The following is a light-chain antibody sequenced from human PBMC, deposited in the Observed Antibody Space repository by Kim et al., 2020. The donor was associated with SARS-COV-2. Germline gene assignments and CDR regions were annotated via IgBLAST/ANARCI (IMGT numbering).Light chain of an antibody. CDR3: QQCKGAPWT. Sequence: ASVGDRVPITCRASQGISNYLAWYQQKPGKVPNLLIYAASALQPGVPSRFSGSGSGTDFTLTITSLRPEDVAVYYCQQCKGAPWTFGQGTKVDIK. V-gene: IGKV1-27*01. CDR1: QGISNY. J-gene: IGKJ1*01. CDR2: AAS.